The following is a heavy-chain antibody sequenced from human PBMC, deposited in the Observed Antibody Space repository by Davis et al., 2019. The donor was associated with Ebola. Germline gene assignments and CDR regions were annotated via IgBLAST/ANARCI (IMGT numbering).Heavy chain of an antibody. CDR2: INHSGST. J-gene: IGHJ5*02. CDR3: ASGHTSGWYWFDP. Sequence: PSETLSLTCTVSGGSISSSSYYWSWIRQPPGKGLEWIGEINHSGSTNYNPSLKSRVTISVDTSKNQFSLKLSSVTAADTAIYYCASGHTSGWYWFDPWGQGTLVTVSS. CDR1: GGSISSSSYY. D-gene: IGHD6-19*01. V-gene: IGHV4-39*07.